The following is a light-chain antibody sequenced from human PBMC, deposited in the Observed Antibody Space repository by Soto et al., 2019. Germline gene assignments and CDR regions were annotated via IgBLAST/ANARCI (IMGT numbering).Light chain of an antibody. J-gene: IGKJ4*01. CDR2: DAS. Sequence: EIVLTQSPVTLSLSPGERATLSCRASQSVRTYLAWYQVKPGQAPRLLIYDASRRASGVPARFSGSGSGTDFTLTISSLEPEDFALYYCQQYNNWPLTFGGGTKVEMK. CDR3: QQYNNWPLT. CDR1: QSVRTY. V-gene: IGKV3-11*01.